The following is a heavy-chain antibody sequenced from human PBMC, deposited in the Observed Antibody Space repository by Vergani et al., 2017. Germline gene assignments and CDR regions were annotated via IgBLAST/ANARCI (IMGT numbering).Heavy chain of an antibody. V-gene: IGHV5-51*01. Sequence: EVQLVQSGAEVKKPGESLKISCKGSGYSFTSYWIGWVRQRPGKGLEWMGITYPGDSDNRYSPSFQGQFTISADKSISTCYLQWSSLKSWDTAMYYCERAPDVTGTTDYWGQGTLVTVSS. CDR1: GYSFTSYW. CDR3: ERAPDVTGTTDY. D-gene: IGHD1-7*01. CDR2: TYPGDSDN. J-gene: IGHJ4*02.